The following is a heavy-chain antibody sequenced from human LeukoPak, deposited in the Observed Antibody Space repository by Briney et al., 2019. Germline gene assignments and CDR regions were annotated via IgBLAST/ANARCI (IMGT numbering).Heavy chain of an antibody. Sequence: SGTLSLTCAVYGGSFSGYYWNWVRQPPGKGLEWIGETDHGGSAKYNPSLKSRVTISVDTSKNQFSLKLSSVTAADTAVYYCARGYCSGGSCYSYYYYNYMDVWGKGTTVTVSS. CDR1: GGSFSGYY. CDR3: ARGYCSGGSCYSYYYYNYMDV. V-gene: IGHV4-34*01. D-gene: IGHD2-15*01. CDR2: TDHGGSA. J-gene: IGHJ6*03.